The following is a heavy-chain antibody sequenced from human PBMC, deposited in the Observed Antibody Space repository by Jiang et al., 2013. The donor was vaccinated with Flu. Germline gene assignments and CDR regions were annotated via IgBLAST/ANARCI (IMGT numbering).Heavy chain of an antibody. J-gene: IGHJ4*02. CDR3: ARESDYYGSGSYYGFDY. CDR1: GGSISSYY. V-gene: IGHV4-59*01. CDR2: IYYSGST. Sequence: GPGLVKPSETLSLTCTVSGGSISSYYWSWIRQPPGKGLEWIGYIYYSGSTNYNPSLKSRVTISVDTSKNQFSLKLSSVTAADTAVYYCARESDYYGSGSYYGFDYWGQGTLVTVSS. D-gene: IGHD3-10*01.